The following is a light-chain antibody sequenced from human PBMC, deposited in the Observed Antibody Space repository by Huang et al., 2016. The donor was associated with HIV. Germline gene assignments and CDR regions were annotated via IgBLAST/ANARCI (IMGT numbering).Light chain of an antibody. Sequence: DIVMTQSPGSLTVSLGERASINCTSSQPLLSTANNKSYLAWYQQKPRQPPKALIYCVSNRESGVPARFSGSGSGTDFTLTISSLQAEDVALYYCQQYYSASITFGQGTRVEI. J-gene: IGKJ5*01. CDR2: CVS. CDR3: QQYYSASIT. V-gene: IGKV4-1*01. CDR1: QPLLSTANNKSY.